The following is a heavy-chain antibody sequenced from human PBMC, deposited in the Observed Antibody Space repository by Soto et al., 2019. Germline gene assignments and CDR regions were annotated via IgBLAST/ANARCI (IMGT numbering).Heavy chain of an antibody. CDR1: GGTFSSYA. CDR2: IIPIFGTA. CDR3: ARGIRSTRDYYGMDV. V-gene: IGHV1-69*13. D-gene: IGHD4-17*01. J-gene: IGHJ6*02. Sequence: SVKVSCKASGGTFSSYAISWVRQAPGQGLEWMGGIIPIFGTANYAQKFQGRVTITADESTSTAYMELSSLRSEDTAVYYCARGIRSTRDYYGMDVWGQGTTVTVSS.